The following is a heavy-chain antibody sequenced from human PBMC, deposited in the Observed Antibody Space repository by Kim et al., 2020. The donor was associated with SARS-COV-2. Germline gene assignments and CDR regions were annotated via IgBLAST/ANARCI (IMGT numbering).Heavy chain of an antibody. CDR2: IYYSGST. CDR3: ARVGGYDFWSGYYNDYYYYMDV. V-gene: IGHV4-59*01. D-gene: IGHD3-3*01. Sequence: SETLSLTCTVSGGSISSYYWSWIRQPPGKGLEWIGYIYYSGSTNYNPSLKSRVTISVDTSKNQFSLKLSSVTAADTAVYYCARVGGYDFWSGYYNDYYYYMDVWGKGTTVTVSS. J-gene: IGHJ6*03. CDR1: GGSISSYY.